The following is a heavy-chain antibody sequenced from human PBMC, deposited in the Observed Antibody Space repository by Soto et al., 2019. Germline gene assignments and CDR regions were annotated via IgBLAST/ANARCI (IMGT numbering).Heavy chain of an antibody. J-gene: IGHJ3*02. CDR1: GYSFTRYW. CDR2: IYPGDSDT. Sequence: GESLKLSCTGSGYSFTRYWIGWVRQMPGKGLEWMGIIYPGDSDTRYSPSFQGQVTISADKSISTAYLQWSSLKASDTAMYYCARYPGPSSGAFDIWGQGTMVTVSS. CDR3: ARYPGPSSGAFDI. V-gene: IGHV5-51*01.